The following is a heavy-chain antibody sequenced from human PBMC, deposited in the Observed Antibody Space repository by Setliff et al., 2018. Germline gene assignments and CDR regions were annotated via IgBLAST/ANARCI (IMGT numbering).Heavy chain of an antibody. V-gene: IGHV4-34*01. Sequence: PSETLSLTCAVYGGSFSGYYWSWIRQPPGKGLEWIGEINHSGSTNYNPSPKSRVTISVDTSKNQFSLKLSSVTAADTAVYYCAREVGYYDSSGYPDVWGKGTTVTVS. CDR2: INHSGST. CDR1: GGSFSGYY. J-gene: IGHJ6*03. CDR3: AREVGYYDSSGYPDV. D-gene: IGHD3-22*01.